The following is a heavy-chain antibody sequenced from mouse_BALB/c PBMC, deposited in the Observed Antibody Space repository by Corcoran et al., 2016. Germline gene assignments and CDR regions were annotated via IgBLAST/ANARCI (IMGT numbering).Heavy chain of an antibody. CDR3: AREPYAMDY. J-gene: IGHJ4*01. CDR1: GYTFTNYG. Sequence: QIQLVQSGPELKKPGETVKISCKASGYTFTNYGMNWVKQAPGKGLKWMGWINTYTGEPTYDDDFKGRFAFSLETSASTAYLQINNLKNEDTATYFCAREPYAMDYWGQGTSVTVSS. V-gene: IGHV9-3-1*01. CDR2: INTYTGEP.